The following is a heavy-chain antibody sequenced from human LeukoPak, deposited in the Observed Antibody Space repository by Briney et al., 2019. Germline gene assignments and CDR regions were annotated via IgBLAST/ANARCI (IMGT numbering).Heavy chain of an antibody. D-gene: IGHD3-10*01. Sequence: SETLSLTCAVYGGSFSDYYWSWIRQPPGKGLEWIGEINHSGSTNYNPSLKSRVTISVDTSKNQFSLKLSSVTAADTAVYYCARDARGVIIYYFDYWGQGTLVTVSS. CDR3: ARDARGVIIYYFDY. V-gene: IGHV4-34*01. CDR2: INHSGST. J-gene: IGHJ4*02. CDR1: GGSFSDYY.